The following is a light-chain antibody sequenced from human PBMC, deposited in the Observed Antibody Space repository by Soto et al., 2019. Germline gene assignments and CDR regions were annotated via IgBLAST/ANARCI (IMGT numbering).Light chain of an antibody. J-gene: IGKJ1*01. CDR3: QQSYSTPWT. CDR2: AAS. CDR1: QSISSY. V-gene: IGKV1-39*01. Sequence: DIQMTQSPSSLSASVGDRVTITCRASQSISSYLNWYQQKPGKAPKLLIYAASSLQSGVPSRFSGSGSETDFSLTISSLQPEDFATYYCQQSYSTPWTFGQGTMVEIK.